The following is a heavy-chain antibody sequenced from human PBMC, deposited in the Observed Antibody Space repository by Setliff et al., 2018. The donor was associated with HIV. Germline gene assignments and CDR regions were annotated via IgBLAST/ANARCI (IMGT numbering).Heavy chain of an antibody. CDR1: GFTFSRAP. CDR2: IKSKTDDGSI. V-gene: IGHV3-15*01. J-gene: IGHJ4*02. CDR3: RSQVGDNSFWSGIVT. D-gene: IGHD3-3*01. Sequence: GGSLRLSCEGSGFTFSRAPMSWVRQAPGKGPEWVGRIKSKTDDGSIDYAVPVKGRFTISRDDSKNTLYLQMNGLQTEDTAVYYCRSQVGDNSFWSGIVTWGQGTLVTVSS.